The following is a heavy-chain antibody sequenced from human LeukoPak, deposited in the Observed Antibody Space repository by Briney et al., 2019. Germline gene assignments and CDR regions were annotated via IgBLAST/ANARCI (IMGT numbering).Heavy chain of an antibody. CDR1: GGTFSIYA. V-gene: IGHV1-69*06. CDR3: ARSSVVTAMVHLDY. Sequence: GASVKVSCKASGGTFSIYAISWVRQAPGQGREWMGGIIPIFGTANYAQKFQGRVTITADKSTSTAYMELSSLRSEDAAVYYCARSSVVTAMVHLDYWGQGTLVTVSS. D-gene: IGHD2-21*02. J-gene: IGHJ4*02. CDR2: IIPIFGTA.